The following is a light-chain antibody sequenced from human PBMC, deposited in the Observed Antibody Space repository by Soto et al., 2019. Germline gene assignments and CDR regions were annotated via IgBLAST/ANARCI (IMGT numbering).Light chain of an antibody. CDR2: EVS. J-gene: IGKJ4*01. V-gene: IGKV2-30*01. CDR3: MQGSHWPLT. CDR1: QSLVYSDGNTY. Sequence: DAVLTQSPLSLPVTLGPPSSISCRSSQSLVYSDGNTYLTWFQQRPGQSPRRLLVEVSKRHSGVPDRFSGSGSGTDFTLKSSRVEAEDVGVYYCMQGSHWPLTFGGGTKVDIK.